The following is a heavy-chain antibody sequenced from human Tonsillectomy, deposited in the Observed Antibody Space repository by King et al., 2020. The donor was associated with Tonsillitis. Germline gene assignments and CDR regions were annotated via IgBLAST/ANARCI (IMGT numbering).Heavy chain of an antibody. CDR1: GFTFSTYG. Sequence: QLVQSGGGVVQPGGSLRLSCAASGFTFSTYGMHWVRQAPGKGLEWVAFIRYDGSNIYYADSVKGRFTISRDNSKNTLYLQMDSLRAEDTAVYYCAKALGGRQRAYFDYWGQGTLVTVSS. CDR3: AKALGGRQRAYFDY. J-gene: IGHJ4*02. CDR2: IRYDGSNI. V-gene: IGHV3-30*02. D-gene: IGHD6-25*01.